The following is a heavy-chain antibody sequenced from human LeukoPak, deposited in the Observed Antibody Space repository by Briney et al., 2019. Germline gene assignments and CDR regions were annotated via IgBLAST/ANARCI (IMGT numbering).Heavy chain of an antibody. CDR1: GGTFSSYA. CDR2: IIPILGIA. Sequence: ASVKVSCKASGGTFSSYAISWVRQAPGQGLEWMGRIIPILGIANYAQKFQGRVTITADKSTSTAYMELSSLRSEDTAVYYCASRRTGTTHYYYGMDVWGQGTTVTVSS. J-gene: IGHJ6*02. D-gene: IGHD1-1*01. V-gene: IGHV1-69*04. CDR3: ASRRTGTTHYYYGMDV.